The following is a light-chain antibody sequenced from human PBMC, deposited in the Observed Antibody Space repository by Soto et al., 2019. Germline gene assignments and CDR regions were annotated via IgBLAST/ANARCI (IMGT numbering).Light chain of an antibody. CDR1: QSVSSN. J-gene: IGKJ1*01. CDR2: GAS. Sequence: EIVMTQSPATLSVSPGERATLSCRASQSVSSNLAWYQQKPGQAPRLLIYGASTRATGIPARFSGSGSGTEFTRTISSRQSEDFADYYCQQYNSWPPWTFGQGTKVETK. CDR3: QQYNSWPPWT. V-gene: IGKV3-15*01.